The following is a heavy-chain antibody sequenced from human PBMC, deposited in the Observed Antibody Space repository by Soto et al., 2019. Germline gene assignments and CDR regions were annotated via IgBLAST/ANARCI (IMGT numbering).Heavy chain of an antibody. CDR2: ISPRDGST. Sequence: ASVKVSCKASGYTFTTYAMYWVREAPGQGLEWMGIISPRDGSTTYAVNFQGRLTMTRDTSTSTVYMELNNLRSDDTAVYYCARGSGTLDYWGQGTLVTVSS. J-gene: IGHJ4*02. CDR3: ARGSGTLDY. D-gene: IGHD1-26*01. CDR1: GYTFTTYA. V-gene: IGHV1-46*01.